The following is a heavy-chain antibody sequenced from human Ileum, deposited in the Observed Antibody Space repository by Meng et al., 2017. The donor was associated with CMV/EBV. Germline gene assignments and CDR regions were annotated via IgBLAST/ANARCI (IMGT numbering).Heavy chain of an antibody. J-gene: IGHJ4*02. CDR2: ISRTSGTI. CDR3: VGHQGGPREGIRMV. CDR1: GFTFSLYG. Sequence: GESLKISCAASGFTFSLYGMNWVRQAPGRGLEWVSFISRTSGTIYYADSVKGRFIVSRDRSKNTVFLQMNSLRVEDTAVYYCVGHQGGPREGIRMVWGQGTLVTVSS. V-gene: IGHV3-21*01. D-gene: IGHD2-8*01.